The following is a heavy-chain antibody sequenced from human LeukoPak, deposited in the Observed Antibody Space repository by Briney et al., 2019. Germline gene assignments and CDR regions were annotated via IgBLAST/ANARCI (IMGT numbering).Heavy chain of an antibody. CDR1: GFTVSSNY. D-gene: IGHD3-10*01. V-gene: IGHV3-66*04. CDR2: IYSGGST. J-gene: IGHJ4*02. CDR3: ARHQIRSGSSFDY. Sequence: GGSLRLSCAASGFTVSSNYMSWVRQAPGKGLEWVSVIYSGGSTYYADSVKGRFTISRDNSKNTLYLQMNSLRAEDTAVYYCARHQIRSGSSFDYWGQGTLVTASS.